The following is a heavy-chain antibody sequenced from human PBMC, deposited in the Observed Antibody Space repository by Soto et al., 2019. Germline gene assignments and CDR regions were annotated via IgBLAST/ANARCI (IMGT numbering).Heavy chain of an antibody. CDR3: AKDGGEVVVVAATFYYFDY. J-gene: IGHJ4*02. Sequence: GGSLRLSCAASGFTFSSYAMSWVRQAPGKGLEWVSAISGSGGSTYYADSVKGRFTISRDNSKNTLYLQMNSLRAEDTAVYYCAKDGGEVVVVAATFYYFDYWGQGTLVTVSS. CDR1: GFTFSSYA. D-gene: IGHD2-15*01. V-gene: IGHV3-23*01. CDR2: ISGSGGST.